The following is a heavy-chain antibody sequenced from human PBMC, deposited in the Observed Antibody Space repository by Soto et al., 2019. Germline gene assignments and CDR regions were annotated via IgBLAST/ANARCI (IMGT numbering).Heavy chain of an antibody. CDR2: IYYSGST. CDR1: GGSISSSSYY. J-gene: IGHJ6*02. V-gene: IGHV4-39*01. CDR3: ARVSTRTSHASTSPYYYYGMDV. D-gene: IGHD2-2*01. Sequence: PSETLSLTCTVSGGSISSSSYYWGWIRQPPGKGLEWIGSIYYSGSTYYNPSLKSRVTISVDTSKNQFSLKLSSVTAADTAVYYCARVSTRTSHASTSPYYYYGMDVWGQGTTATVSS.